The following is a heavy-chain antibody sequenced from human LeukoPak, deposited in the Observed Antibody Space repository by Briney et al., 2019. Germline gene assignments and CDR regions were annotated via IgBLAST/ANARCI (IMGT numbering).Heavy chain of an antibody. D-gene: IGHD1-1*01. J-gene: IGHJ4*02. Sequence: PGGSLRLSCAASGFIVGNSYMSWVRQAPGKGLEWISLIRTDDSTYYADSVKGRFTVSRDTSRNTLYLQMNILRAEDTAVYYCARDWNVWYFDYWGQGTLVTVSS. CDR3: ARDWNVWYFDY. CDR1: GFIVGNSY. CDR2: IRTDDST. V-gene: IGHV3-53*01.